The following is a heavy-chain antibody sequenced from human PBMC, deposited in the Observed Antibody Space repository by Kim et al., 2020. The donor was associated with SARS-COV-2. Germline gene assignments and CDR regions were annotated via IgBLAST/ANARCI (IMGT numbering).Heavy chain of an antibody. CDR3: ARDLGCSSTSCRLYYYGMDV. D-gene: IGHD2-2*01. J-gene: IGHJ6*02. CDR2: ISAYNGNT. Sequence: ASVKVSCKASGYTFTSYGISWVRQAPGQGLEWMGWISAYNGNTNYAQKLQGRVTMTTDTSTSTAYMELRSLRSDDTAVYYCARDLGCSSTSCRLYYYGMDVWGQGTTVTVSS. V-gene: IGHV1-18*01. CDR1: GYTFTSYG.